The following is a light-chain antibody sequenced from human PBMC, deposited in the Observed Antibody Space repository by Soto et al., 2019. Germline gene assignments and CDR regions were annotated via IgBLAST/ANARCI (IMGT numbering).Light chain of an antibody. V-gene: IGLV1-40*01. CDR1: SSNIGAGYD. Sequence: QSVLTQPPSVSGAPGQRVTISCTGSSSNIGAGYDVHWYQLLPGTAPKLLIYGNTNRPSGVPDRFSGSKSGTSASLAITGLQADDEADYYCQSYDSSLTEVFGTGTKVTVL. CDR3: QSYDSSLTEV. CDR2: GNT. J-gene: IGLJ1*01.